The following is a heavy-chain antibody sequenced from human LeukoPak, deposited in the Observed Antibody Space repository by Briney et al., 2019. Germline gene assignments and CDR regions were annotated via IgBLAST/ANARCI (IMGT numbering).Heavy chain of an antibody. D-gene: IGHD3-10*01. CDR3: ARERTLVRGARNDFDY. CDR1: GFTFSSSW. CDR2: INKDGTYT. V-gene: IGHV3-74*01. Sequence: GGSLRLSCAASGFTFSSSWMHWVRQALGKGLVWVSRINKDGTYTSYADSVKGRFTISRDNAKNTVFLQMNSLRAEDTAVYYCARERTLVRGARNDFDYWGQGTLVTVSS. J-gene: IGHJ4*02.